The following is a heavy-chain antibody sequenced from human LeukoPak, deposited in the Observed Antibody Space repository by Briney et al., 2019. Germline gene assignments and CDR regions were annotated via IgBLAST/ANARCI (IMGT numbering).Heavy chain of an antibody. J-gene: IGHJ4*02. CDR3: ARVSSGLERWYYFDY. D-gene: IGHD6-19*01. V-gene: IGHV1-46*01. CDR2: INPSGGST. Sequence: VSCKASGYTFISYYMHWVRQAPGQGLEWMGIINPSGGSTSYAQKFQGRVTMTRDTSTSTVYMELSSLRSEDTAVYYCARVSSGLERWYYFDYWGQGTLVTVSS. CDR1: GYTFISYY.